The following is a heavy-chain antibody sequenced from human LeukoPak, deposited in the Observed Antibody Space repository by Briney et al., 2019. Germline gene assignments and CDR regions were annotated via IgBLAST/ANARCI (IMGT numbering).Heavy chain of an antibody. Sequence: SETLSLTCAVAGGSISTSNWWNWVRQPPGMGLEWIGEIYHTGSIHYNASLKSRLTISLDNFNNQFSLKLTSVNAADTAMYYCARATGAAPVRGWAFDIWGQGTVVTVAS. V-gene: IGHV4-4*02. CDR3: ARATGAAPVRGWAFDI. D-gene: IGHD6-13*01. CDR2: IYHTGSI. J-gene: IGHJ3*02. CDR1: GGSISTSNW.